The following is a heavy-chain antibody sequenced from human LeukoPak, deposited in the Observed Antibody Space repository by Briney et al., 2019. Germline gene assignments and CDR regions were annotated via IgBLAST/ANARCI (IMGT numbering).Heavy chain of an antibody. V-gene: IGHV1-18*01. D-gene: IGHD6-13*01. Sequence: ASVKVSCKASGYTFTSYGISWVRQAPGQGLEWMGWISAYNGNTNYAQKLQGRVAMTTDTSTSTAYMELRSLRSDDTAVYYCAVWAPNQSWYYYGMDVWGQGTTVTVSS. J-gene: IGHJ6*02. CDR3: AVWAPNQSWYYYGMDV. CDR2: ISAYNGNT. CDR1: GYTFTSYG.